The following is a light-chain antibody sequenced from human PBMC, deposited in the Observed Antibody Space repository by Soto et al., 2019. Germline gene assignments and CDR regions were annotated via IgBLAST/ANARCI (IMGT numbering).Light chain of an antibody. CDR1: SSDVWKYNL. CDR2: EVS. J-gene: IGLJ2*01. CDR3: CSYALTSTANSAPVV. V-gene: IGLV2-23*02. Sequence: QSALTQPASVSGSPGQSITISCTGTSSDVWKYNLVSWYQQHPGQAPKLMVYEVSERPSGVSSRFSGSKSGNTASLTISGLQAEDEAHYYCCSYALTSTANSAPVVFGGGTKVTVL.